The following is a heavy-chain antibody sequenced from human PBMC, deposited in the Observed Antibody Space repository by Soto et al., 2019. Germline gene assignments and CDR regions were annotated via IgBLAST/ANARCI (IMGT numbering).Heavy chain of an antibody. CDR3: ARGYCSGGSCYYNWFVP. J-gene: IGHJ5*02. V-gene: IGHV1-69*13. CDR1: GGTFSSYA. CDR2: IIPIFGTA. D-gene: IGHD2-15*01. Sequence: GASVKVSCKASGGTFSSYAISWVRQAPGQGLEWMGGIIPIFGTANYAQKFQGRVTITADESTSTAYMELRSLRSDDTAVYYCARGYCSGGSCYYNWFVPWGQGALVTVSS.